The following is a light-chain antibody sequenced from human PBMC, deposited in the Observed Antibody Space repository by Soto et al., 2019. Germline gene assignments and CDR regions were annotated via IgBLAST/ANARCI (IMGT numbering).Light chain of an antibody. V-gene: IGKV1-9*01. J-gene: IGKJ1*01. CDR2: DAA. Sequence: IQLTQSPSSLSASVGDRVTITCRASPAIASFLAWYQQKPGTAPKLLIYDAATLQSGVPSRFSGSRSGTEYTLTIGSLQPEDFATYYCQQLNGPPWTFGQGTKVDIK. CDR3: QQLNGPPWT. CDR1: PAIASF.